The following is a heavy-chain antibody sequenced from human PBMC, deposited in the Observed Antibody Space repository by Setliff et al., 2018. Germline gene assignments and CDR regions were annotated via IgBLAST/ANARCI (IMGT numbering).Heavy chain of an antibody. Sequence: SCKASGYSFSSYYMHWVRQAPGKGLEWVANIWYQGSNKYYADSVKGRFTISRDNAKNSLYLQMNSLRAEDTAVYWCAKDFYISAAQHLFSHWGQGTLVTVSS. CDR3: AKDFYISAAQHLFSH. CDR2: IWYQGSNK. CDR1: GYSFSSYY. V-gene: IGHV3-33*03. D-gene: IGHD6-13*01. J-gene: IGHJ4*02.